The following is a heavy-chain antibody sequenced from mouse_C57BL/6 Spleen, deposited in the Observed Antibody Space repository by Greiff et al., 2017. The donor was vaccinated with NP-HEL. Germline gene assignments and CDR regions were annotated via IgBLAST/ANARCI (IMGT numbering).Heavy chain of an antibody. V-gene: IGHV5-9*01. CDR2: ISGGGGNT. CDR3: ARHETAQAQGWFAY. CDR1: GFTFSSYT. J-gene: IGHJ3*01. Sequence: EVMLVESGGGLVKPGGSLKLSCAASGFTFSSYTMSWVSQTPEKRLEWVATISGGGGNTYYPDSVKGRFTISRDNAKNTLYLQMSSLRSEDTALYYGARHETAQAQGWFAYWGQGTLVTVSA. D-gene: IGHD3-2*02.